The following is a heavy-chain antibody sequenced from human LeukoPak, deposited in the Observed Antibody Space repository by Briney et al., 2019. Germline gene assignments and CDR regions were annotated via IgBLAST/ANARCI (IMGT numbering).Heavy chain of an antibody. CDR1: GGSISSGGYY. V-gene: IGHV4-31*03. J-gene: IGHJ4*02. D-gene: IGHD1-26*01. Sequence: SQTLSLTCTVSGGSISSGGYYWSWIRQHPGKGLEWIGYIYYSGSTYYNPSLKSRVTISVDTSKNQFSLKLSSVTAADTAADTAVYFCASEAIVGTGNYFDYWGQGTLVTVSS. CDR2: IYYSGST. CDR3: VYFCASEAIVGTGNYFDY.